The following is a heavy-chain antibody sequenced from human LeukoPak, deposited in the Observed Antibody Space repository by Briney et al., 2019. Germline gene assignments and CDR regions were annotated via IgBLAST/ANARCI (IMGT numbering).Heavy chain of an antibody. CDR3: ARTITIFGALGYFDY. CDR2: IYYSGNT. Sequence: NPSETLSLTCTVSGTSISSGAYSWSWARHHPGKGLEWIAYIYYSGNTYYNPSLKRRVTISVDTSKNQFSLKLSSVTAADTAVYYCARTITIFGALGYFDYWGQGSLVTVSS. CDR1: GTSISSGAYS. V-gene: IGHV4-31*03. J-gene: IGHJ4*02. D-gene: IGHD3-3*01.